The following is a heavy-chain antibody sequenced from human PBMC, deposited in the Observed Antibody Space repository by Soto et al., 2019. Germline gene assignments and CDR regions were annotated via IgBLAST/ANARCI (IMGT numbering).Heavy chain of an antibody. J-gene: IGHJ6*02. CDR3: ARGLRTGNYGMDV. Sequence: QEQLLQSGAEVRKPGSSVKVSCKASGGTFDNYAVSWVRQAPGQGLEWMGGIIPMFETVNYAQRFQGRLTIAADESTSTAYMELTSLTSADTAIYFCARGLRTGNYGMDVWGLGTTVTVSS. D-gene: IGHD2-15*01. V-gene: IGHV1-69*01. CDR2: IIPMFETV. CDR1: GGTFDNYA.